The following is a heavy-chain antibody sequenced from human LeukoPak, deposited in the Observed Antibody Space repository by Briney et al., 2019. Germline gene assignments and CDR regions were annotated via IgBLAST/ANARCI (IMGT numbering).Heavy chain of an antibody. CDR2: IHYTGAT. Sequence: SETLSLTCAVCSGSISGYYWSWIRQPPGKGLEWVGEIHYTGATSYNPSLKRRATISIDTPNNQLSLKLGSVTAADTAVYYCARGNILSGYCFDFWGQGALVTVSS. J-gene: IGHJ4*02. CDR3: ARGNILSGYCFDF. D-gene: IGHD3-9*01. CDR1: SGSISGYY. V-gene: IGHV4-34*01.